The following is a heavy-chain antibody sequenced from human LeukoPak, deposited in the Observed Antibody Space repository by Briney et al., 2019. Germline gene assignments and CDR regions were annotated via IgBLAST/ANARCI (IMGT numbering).Heavy chain of an antibody. CDR2: INPNSGGT. CDR1: GYTFTGYY. D-gene: IGHD3-22*01. V-gene: IGHV1-2*02. Sequence: GASVKVSCKASGYTFTGYYMHWVRQAPGQGLEWVGWINPNSGGTNYAQKFQGRVTMTRDTSISTAYMELSRLRSDDTAVYYCARATRSIYYDSSGYYLPWGQGTLVTVSS. CDR3: ARATRSIYYDSSGYYLP. J-gene: IGHJ5*02.